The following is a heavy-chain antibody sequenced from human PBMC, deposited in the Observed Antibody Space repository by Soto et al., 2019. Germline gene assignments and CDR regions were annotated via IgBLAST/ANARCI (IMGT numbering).Heavy chain of an antibody. Sequence: PSETLSLTCTVSGGSISSSSYYWCWIRHPPGKGLEWIGSIYYSGSTYYNPSLKSRVTISVDTSKNQFSLKLSSVTTADTAVYYCARIVIAVAGNWFDPWGQGTLVTVSS. CDR1: GGSISSSSYY. CDR3: ARIVIAVAGNWFDP. V-gene: IGHV4-39*01. CDR2: IYYSGST. J-gene: IGHJ5*02. D-gene: IGHD6-19*01.